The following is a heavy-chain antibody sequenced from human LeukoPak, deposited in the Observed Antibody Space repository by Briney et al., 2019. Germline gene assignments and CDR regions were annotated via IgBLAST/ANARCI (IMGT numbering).Heavy chain of an antibody. CDR2: ISSSSSYI. V-gene: IGHV3-21*01. D-gene: IGHD3-22*01. CDR3: ASGSAYYSDSSGYYYGDY. Sequence: GGSLRLSCAASGFTFSTYSMNWVRQAPGKGLEWVSSISSSSSYIYYADSVKGRFTISRDNAKNSLYLQMNSLRAEDTAVYYCASGSAYYSDSSGYYYGDYWGQGTLVTVSS. J-gene: IGHJ4*02. CDR1: GFTFSTYS.